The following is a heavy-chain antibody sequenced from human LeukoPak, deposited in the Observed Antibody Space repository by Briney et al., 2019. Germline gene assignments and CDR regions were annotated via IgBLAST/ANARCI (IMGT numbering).Heavy chain of an antibody. CDR1: GYTFIHHY. V-gene: IGHV1-46*01. CDR2: INPTDGST. Sequence: ASVKVSCTASGYTFIHHYMHWVRQAPGQGLEWMGIINPTDGSTTYAQKFQGRVTMTRDTSTSTVYMELSSLRSENTAVYFCARANYYDSKHFDYWGQGTLVTVSS. CDR3: ARANYYDSKHFDY. D-gene: IGHD3-22*01. J-gene: IGHJ4*02.